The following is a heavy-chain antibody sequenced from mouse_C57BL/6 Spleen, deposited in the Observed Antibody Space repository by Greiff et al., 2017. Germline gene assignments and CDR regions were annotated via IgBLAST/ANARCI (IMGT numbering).Heavy chain of an antibody. J-gene: IGHJ2*01. CDR1: GYSITSGYY. Sequence: EVQLQESGPGLVKPSQSLSLTCSVTGYSITSGYYWNWIRQFPGNKLEWMGYISYDGSNNYNPSLKNRISITRDTSKNQFFLKLNSVTTEDTATYYCARDPEGYYFDYWGQGTTLTVSS. D-gene: IGHD3-2*02. CDR3: ARDPEGYYFDY. V-gene: IGHV3-6*01. CDR2: ISYDGSN.